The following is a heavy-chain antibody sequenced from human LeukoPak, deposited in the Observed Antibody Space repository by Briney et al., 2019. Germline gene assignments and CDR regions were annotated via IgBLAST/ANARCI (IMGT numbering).Heavy chain of an antibody. D-gene: IGHD3-3*01. CDR1: GFTVSSNY. Sequence: GGSLRLSCAASGFTVSSNYMSWVRQAPGKGLEWVSVIYSGGSTYYADSVKGRFTISRDNSKNTLYLQMNSLRAEDTAMYYCASSRDYDFWSGYSYYFDYWGQGTLVTVSS. CDR2: IYSGGST. CDR3: ASSRDYDFWSGYSYYFDY. J-gene: IGHJ4*02. V-gene: IGHV3-53*01.